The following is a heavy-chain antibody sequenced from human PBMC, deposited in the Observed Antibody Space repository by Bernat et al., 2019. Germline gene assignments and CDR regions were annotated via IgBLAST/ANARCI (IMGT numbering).Heavy chain of an antibody. D-gene: IGHD6-13*01. V-gene: IGHV6-1*01. CDR2: TYYRSKWYN. J-gene: IGHJ6*02. CDR3: ARARAAGTHKDVLYYYGMDV. CDR1: GDSVSSNSAA. Sequence: QVQLQQSGPGLVKPSQTLSLTCAISGDSVSSNSAAWNWIRQSPSRGLEWLGRTYYRSKWYNDYAVSVKSRITINPDTSKNQFSLQLNSVTPEDTAVYYCARARAAGTHKDVLYYYGMDVWGQGTTVTVSS.